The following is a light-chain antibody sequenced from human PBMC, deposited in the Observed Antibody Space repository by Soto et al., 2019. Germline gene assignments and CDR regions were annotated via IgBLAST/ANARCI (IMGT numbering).Light chain of an antibody. CDR3: QQYNNWPQIT. CDR2: DAS. V-gene: IGKV3-11*01. CDR1: QSVSLS. Sequence: EIVLTQSPATLSLSPGGRATLSCRASQSVSLSLAWYQQKPGQAPRLLIYDASKRASGFPARFSGSGSGTDFTLTISSLEPEDFAVYYCQQYNNWPQITFGQGTRLEIK. J-gene: IGKJ5*01.